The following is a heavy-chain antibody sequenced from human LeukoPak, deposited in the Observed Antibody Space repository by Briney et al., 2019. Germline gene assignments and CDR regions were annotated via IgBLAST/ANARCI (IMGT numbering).Heavy chain of an antibody. CDR2: VYMNRNI. Sequence: PSETLSLTCTVSGDSISSGSYYWNWLRQPAVKGLEWIGRVYMNRNINYNPSLKSRVTISVDTSKNQFSLQLTSVTAADTAVYYCASLGSNDYWGQGTLVTVSS. J-gene: IGHJ4*02. CDR3: ASLGSNDY. D-gene: IGHD2-15*01. V-gene: IGHV4-61*02. CDR1: GDSISSGSYY.